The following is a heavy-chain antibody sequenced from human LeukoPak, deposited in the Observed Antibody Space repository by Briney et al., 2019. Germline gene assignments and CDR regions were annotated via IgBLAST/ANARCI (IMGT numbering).Heavy chain of an antibody. D-gene: IGHD6-19*01. Sequence: SQTLSLTCAISGDSVSSNNATWNWIRQSPSRGLEWLGRTYYRSKWYNDYALSVKSRITVNPDTSKNQFSLHLNSVTPEDTAVYYSVRDRAGAGTINWLDPWGQGTPVTVSS. CDR3: VRDRAGAGTINWLDP. J-gene: IGHJ5*01. CDR2: TYYRSKWYN. V-gene: IGHV6-1*01. CDR1: GDSVSSNNAT.